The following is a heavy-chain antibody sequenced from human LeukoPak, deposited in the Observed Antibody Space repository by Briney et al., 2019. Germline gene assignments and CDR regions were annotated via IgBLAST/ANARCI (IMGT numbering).Heavy chain of an antibody. J-gene: IGHJ6*03. CDR3: ARSWGWVRGVIITSRSYYYMDV. Sequence: ASVKVSCKASRYTFTGYYMHWVRQAPGQGLEWMGWINPNSGGTNYAQKFQGRVTMTRDTSISTAYMELSRLRSDDTAVYYCARSWGWVRGVIITSRSYYYMDVWGKGTTVTISS. D-gene: IGHD3-10*01. CDR2: INPNSGGT. CDR1: RYTFTGYY. V-gene: IGHV1-2*02.